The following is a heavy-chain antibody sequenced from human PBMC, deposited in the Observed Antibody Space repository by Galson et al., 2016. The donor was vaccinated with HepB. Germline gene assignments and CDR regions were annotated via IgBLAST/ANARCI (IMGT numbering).Heavy chain of an antibody. CDR1: GYSFTSYW. V-gene: IGHV5-51*01. J-gene: IGHJ5*02. CDR3: TKSRAIKFDP. CDR2: TYPGDSDT. Sequence: QSGAEVKKPGESLKISCKGSGYSFTSYWIGWVRQMPGKGLEWMGITYPGDSDTRYSPSFQGHVTMSADKSISTAYLQWSRLKASDTGMYYCTKSRAIKFDPWGQGTLVTVSS. D-gene: IGHD2-2*01.